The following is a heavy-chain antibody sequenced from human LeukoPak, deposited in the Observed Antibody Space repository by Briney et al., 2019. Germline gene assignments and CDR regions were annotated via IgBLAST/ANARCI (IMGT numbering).Heavy chain of an antibody. CDR3: ARGRGLRLLGYYYDY. Sequence: PSETLSLNCAVSGGSFSGYCWTWIRQAPGKGLEWIGEITFGGNTNFNPSLQSRITISIDPSKTQFSLELRSVTAADSAVYYCARGRGLRLLGYYYDYWGQGILVTASS. D-gene: IGHD2-8*02. CDR2: ITFGGNT. V-gene: IGHV4-34*01. J-gene: IGHJ4*02. CDR1: GGSFSGYC.